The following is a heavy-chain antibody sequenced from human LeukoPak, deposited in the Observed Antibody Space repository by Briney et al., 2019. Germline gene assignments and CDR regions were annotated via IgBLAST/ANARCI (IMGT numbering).Heavy chain of an antibody. D-gene: IGHD6-6*01. CDR3: ARDGSSSSFDY. CDR2: ISAYNGNT. J-gene: IGHJ4*02. V-gene: IGHV1-18*01. CDR1: GHTFTSYG. Sequence: ASVKVSCKASGHTFTSYGISWVRQAPGQGPEWMGWISAYNGNTNYAQKLQGRVTMTTHTSTGTAYMELRSLRSDDTAVYYCARDGSSSSFDYWGQGTLVTVSS.